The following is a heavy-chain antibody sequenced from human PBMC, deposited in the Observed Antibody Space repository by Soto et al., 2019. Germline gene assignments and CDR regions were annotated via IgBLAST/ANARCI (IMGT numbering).Heavy chain of an antibody. CDR2: IYYSGST. V-gene: IGHV4-61*01. Sequence: SETLSLTCTVSGGSVSSGSYYWSWIRQPPGKGLEWIGYIYYSGSTNYNPSLKSRVTISVDTSKNQFSLKLSSVTAADTAVYYCAIDLWGYGRTDCCTLDVWGQGTTVTVS. D-gene: IGHD2-21*02. CDR1: GGSVSSGSYY. CDR3: AIDLWGYGRTDCCTLDV. J-gene: IGHJ6*02.